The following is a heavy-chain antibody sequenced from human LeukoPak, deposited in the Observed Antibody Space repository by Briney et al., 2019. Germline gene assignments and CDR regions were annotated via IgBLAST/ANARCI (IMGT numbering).Heavy chain of an antibody. CDR1: GFTLSIYA. J-gene: IGHJ4*02. CDR2: IVGRGDNT. D-gene: IGHD3-16*01. CDR3: AKALGGELAVLVY. Sequence: GGSLRLSCAASGFTLSIYAVSWVRHPPEKGLEWVAGIVGRGDNTHHADSVKGRFTISRDNSKNTMYLQMNSLRAEDTAVYSCAKALGGELAVLVYWGQGTLVTVSS. V-gene: IGHV3-23*01.